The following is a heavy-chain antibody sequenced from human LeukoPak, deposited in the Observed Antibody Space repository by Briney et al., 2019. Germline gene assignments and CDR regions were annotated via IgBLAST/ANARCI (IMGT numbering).Heavy chain of an antibody. CDR1: GFTFSSNA. J-gene: IGHJ4*02. CDR2: ISGSGVTT. Sequence: PGGSLRLSCAASGFTFSSNAMSWVRQAPGKGLEWVSAISGSGVTTYYADSVKGRFTISRDNSKNTLDLQMSSLRAEDTAIYYCAKGSASSRPYYFDYWGQGALVTVSS. V-gene: IGHV3-23*01. D-gene: IGHD2-15*01. CDR3: AKGSASSRPYYFDY.